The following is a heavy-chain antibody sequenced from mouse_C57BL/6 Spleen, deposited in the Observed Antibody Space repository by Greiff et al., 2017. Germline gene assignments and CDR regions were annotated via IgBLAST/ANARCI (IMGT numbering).Heavy chain of an antibody. CDR2: INPNYGTT. J-gene: IGHJ2*01. CDR3: ARKEIYDGYGLFDY. Sequence: VQLQQSGPELVKPGASVKISCKASGYSFTDYNMNWVKQSNGKSLEWIGVINPNYGTTSYNQKFKGKATLTVDQSSSTAYMQLNSLTSEDSAVXYCARKEIYDGYGLFDYWGQGTTLTVSA. D-gene: IGHD2-3*01. CDR1: GYSFTDYN. V-gene: IGHV1-39*01.